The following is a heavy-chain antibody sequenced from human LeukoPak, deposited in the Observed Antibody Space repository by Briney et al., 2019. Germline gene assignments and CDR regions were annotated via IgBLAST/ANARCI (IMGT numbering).Heavy chain of an antibody. Sequence: ASVKVSCKASGYTFNTYNINWVRQAPGQGLEWMGWISTYNDNTSYAQKFQGGVTMTRDTSTSTVYMELSSLRSEDTAVYYCAREGGRTYCGGDCSAPGYWGQGTLVTVSS. V-gene: IGHV1-18*01. J-gene: IGHJ4*02. CDR2: ISTYNDNT. D-gene: IGHD2-21*02. CDR1: GYTFNTYN. CDR3: AREGGRTYCGGDCSAPGY.